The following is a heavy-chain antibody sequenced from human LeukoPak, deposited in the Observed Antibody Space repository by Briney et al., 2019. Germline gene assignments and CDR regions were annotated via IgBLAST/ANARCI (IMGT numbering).Heavy chain of an antibody. CDR2: INSDRSST. CDR3: ARDSMVRGVIRQYYYGMDV. V-gene: IGHV3-74*01. Sequence: PGGSLRLSCAASGFTFSSYWMRWVRQAPGKGLVWVSRINSDRSSTSYADSAKGRFTISRDNAKNKLYPQMNSLRAEETAVYYCARDSMVRGVIRQYYYGMDVWGKGTTVTVSS. CDR1: GFTFSSYW. D-gene: IGHD3-10*01. J-gene: IGHJ6*04.